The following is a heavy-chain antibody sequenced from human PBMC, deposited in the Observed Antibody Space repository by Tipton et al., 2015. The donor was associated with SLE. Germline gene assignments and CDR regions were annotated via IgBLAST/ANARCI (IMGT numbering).Heavy chain of an antibody. CDR1: GGSISTGTYY. V-gene: IGHV4-39*07. D-gene: IGHD2-21*01. J-gene: IGHJ4*02. CDR3: AIRSYSHFDY. CDR2: INHSGST. Sequence: TLSLTCSVSGGSISTGTYYWTWVRQPPGKGLEWIGEINHSGSTNYNPSLKSRVTISVDTSKNQFSLKLSSVTAADTAVYYCAIRSYSHFDYWGQGTLVTVSS.